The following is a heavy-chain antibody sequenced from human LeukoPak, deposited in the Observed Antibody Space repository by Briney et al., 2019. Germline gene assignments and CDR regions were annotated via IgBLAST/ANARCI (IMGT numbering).Heavy chain of an antibody. CDR2: IATYNGKT. CDR1: GDTFSSYA. D-gene: IGHD1-14*01. V-gene: IGHV1-18*01. J-gene: IGHJ6*03. CDR3: ARVYNSYYYYMDV. Sequence: ASVKVSCKASGDTFSSYAISWVRQAPGQGLEWMGWIATYNGKTDYAQNLQGRVTMTTDLSTGTAYMELRSLRSDDTAVYYCARVYNSYYYYMDVWGKGTPVTVSS.